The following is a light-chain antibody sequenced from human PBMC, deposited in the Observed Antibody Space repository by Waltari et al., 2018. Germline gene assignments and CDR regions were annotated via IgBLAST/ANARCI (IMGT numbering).Light chain of an antibody. CDR2: CTS. V-gene: IGKV3-20*01. Sequence: EIVLTQSPGTLSLSPGERATLSCRASQSVTSISLTWYQKKLGQAPRLLIYCTSSMATGIPDRFSGSGSVTYFTLTISRLEPEDFAVYYCQQYDGEVVTFGGGTKVEI. CDR3: QQYDGEVVT. CDR1: QSVTSIS. J-gene: IGKJ4*01.